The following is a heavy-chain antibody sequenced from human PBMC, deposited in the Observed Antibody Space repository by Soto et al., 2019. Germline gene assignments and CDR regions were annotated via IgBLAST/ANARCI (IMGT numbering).Heavy chain of an antibody. CDR2: ISGSGGST. J-gene: IGHJ5*02. CDR1: GFTFSSYA. D-gene: IGHD3-3*01. Sequence: GRSLRLSCAASGFTFSSYAMSWVRQAPGKGLEWVSAISGSGGSTYYADSVKGRFTISRDNSKNTLYLQMNSLRAEDTAVYYCAKATKVLRFLEWLSQGWFDPWGQGTLVTVSS. V-gene: IGHV3-23*01. CDR3: AKATKVLRFLEWLSQGWFDP.